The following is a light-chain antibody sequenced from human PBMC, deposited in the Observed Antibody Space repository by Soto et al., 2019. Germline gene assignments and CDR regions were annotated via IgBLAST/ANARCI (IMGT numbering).Light chain of an antibody. CDR2: RAS. Sequence: DIQMTQSPSTLSASVGDRVNITCRASQSINGWLAWYQQKPGKATKLLISRASDLQPGVPSRFSGSGSGTEFSLTISSLQTDDFATYYCQQYNSYFFTFGPGTKVDVK. CDR3: QQYNSYFFT. J-gene: IGKJ3*01. CDR1: QSINGW. V-gene: IGKV1-5*03.